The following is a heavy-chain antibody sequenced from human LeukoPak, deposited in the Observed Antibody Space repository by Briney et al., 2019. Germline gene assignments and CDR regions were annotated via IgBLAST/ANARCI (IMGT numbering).Heavy chain of an antibody. CDR1: GFTFSVYW. CDR3: VPHFESWKGYFGN. V-gene: IGHV3-7*05. D-gene: IGHD3-3*01. Sequence: GGSLRLSCAASGFTFSVYWMSWVRQAPGKGLEWVANIKQDGTEKYYVDSVKGRFTISKDNAKNSVNLQMNSLRAEDTAVYYCVPHFESWKGYFGNWGQGTLVTVSP. CDR2: IKQDGTEK. J-gene: IGHJ4*02.